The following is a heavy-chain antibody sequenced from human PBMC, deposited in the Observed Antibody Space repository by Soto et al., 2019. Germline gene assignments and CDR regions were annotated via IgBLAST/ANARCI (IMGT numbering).Heavy chain of an antibody. CDR2: INPSGGSA. D-gene: IGHD1-26*01. J-gene: IGHJ6*02. V-gene: IGHV1-46*01. Sequence: ASVKVSCKASGYTFTSYYMHWVRQAPGQGLEWMGIINPSGGSAIYAQKFQGRVTMTRDTSTSTVYMELSSLRSEDTAVYYCARADGTEAYGIDVCGQGTTVTVSS. CDR1: GYTFTSYY. CDR3: ARADGTEAYGIDV.